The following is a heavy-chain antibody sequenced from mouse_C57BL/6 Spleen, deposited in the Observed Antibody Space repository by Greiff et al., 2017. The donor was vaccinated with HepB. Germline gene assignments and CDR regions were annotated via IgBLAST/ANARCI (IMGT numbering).Heavy chain of an antibody. V-gene: IGHV1-64*01. J-gene: IGHJ2*01. CDR3: ARGCATWSYFDY. Sequence: QVQLQQPGAELVKPGASVKLSCKASGYTFTSYWMHWVKQRPGQGLEWIGMINPNSGSTNYNEKFKSKATLTVDKSSSTAYMQLSSLTSEDSAVYYYARGCATWSYFDYWGQGTTLTVSS. D-gene: IGHD6-1*01. CDR2: INPNSGST. CDR1: GYTFTSYW.